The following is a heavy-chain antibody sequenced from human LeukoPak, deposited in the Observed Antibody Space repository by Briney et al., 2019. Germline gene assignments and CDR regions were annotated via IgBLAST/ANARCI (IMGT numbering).Heavy chain of an antibody. CDR3: TIGSY. V-gene: IGHV7-4-1*02. CDR2: IRTNTGNP. Sequence: ASVKVSCKASGYTFTTQAMNWVRQAPGQQGLEWMGWIRTNTGNPTYAQDFTGRFLFSLDTSVNTAYLHISGLKVEDTGLYYCTIGSYWGQGTLVTVSS. CDR1: GYTFTTQA. J-gene: IGHJ4*02. D-gene: IGHD1-26*01.